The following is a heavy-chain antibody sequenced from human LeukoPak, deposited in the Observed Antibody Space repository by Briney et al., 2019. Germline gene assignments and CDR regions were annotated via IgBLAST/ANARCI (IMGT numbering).Heavy chain of an antibody. J-gene: IGHJ3*02. Sequence: SETLSLTCTVSGDSFSSHYWTWIRQPPGKGLGWIGYISYRGSTNYNPSLKSRVTISIDTSKNQFSLRLSSVTAADTAVYYCARDLVTVTKGFDIWGPGTMVSVSS. V-gene: IGHV4-59*11. D-gene: IGHD4-17*01. CDR2: ISYRGST. CDR1: GDSFSSHY. CDR3: ARDLVTVTKGFDI.